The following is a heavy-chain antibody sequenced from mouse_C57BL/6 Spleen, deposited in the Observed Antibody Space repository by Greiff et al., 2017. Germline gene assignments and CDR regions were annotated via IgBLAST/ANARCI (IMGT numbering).Heavy chain of an antibody. CDR2: IYPRSGNT. V-gene: IGHV1-81*01. J-gene: IGHJ1*03. Sequence: VQLQQSGAELARPGASVKLSCKASGYTFTSYGISWVKQRTGQGLEWIGEIYPRSGNTYYTEKFKGKATLTADKSSSTAYMELRSLTSEDSAVYFCARSATTVGYFDVWGTGTTVTVSS. CDR1: GYTFTSYG. D-gene: IGHD1-1*01. CDR3: ARSATTVGYFDV.